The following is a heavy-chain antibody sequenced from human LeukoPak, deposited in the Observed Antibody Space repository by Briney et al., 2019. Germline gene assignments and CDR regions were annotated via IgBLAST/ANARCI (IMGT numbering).Heavy chain of an antibody. CDR2: INPNSGGT. D-gene: IGHD3-22*01. CDR3: AKDEGAYDSSGYYQSAVDY. CDR1: GYTFTGYY. J-gene: IGHJ4*02. V-gene: IGHV1-2*02. Sequence: ASVKVSCKASGYTFTGYYMHWVRQAPGQGLEWMGWINPNSGGTNYAQKFQGRVTMTRDTSISTAYMELSRLRSDDTAVYYCAKDEGAYDSSGYYQSAVDYWGQGTLVTVSS.